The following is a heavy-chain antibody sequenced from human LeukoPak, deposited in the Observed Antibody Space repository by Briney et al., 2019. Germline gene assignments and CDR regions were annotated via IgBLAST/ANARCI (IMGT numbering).Heavy chain of an antibody. CDR1: GGSLSSGNYY. CDR3: ARVRRNSGNKYFDP. D-gene: IGHD5-12*01. Sequence: SETLSLTCTVSGGSLSSGNYYWSWIRPPAGVGLEWIGRIYISGGTEYNPSLKSRATISIDTSKNQFYLRLSSVTAADTAVYYCARVRRNSGNKYFDPWGQGTRVTVSS. V-gene: IGHV4-61*02. CDR2: IYISGGT. J-gene: IGHJ5*02.